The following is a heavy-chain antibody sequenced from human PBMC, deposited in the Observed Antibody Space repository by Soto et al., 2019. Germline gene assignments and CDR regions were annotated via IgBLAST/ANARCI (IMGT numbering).Heavy chain of an antibody. D-gene: IGHD1-26*01. CDR3: ARVGAAPPYNWFDP. CDR1: GGSISSGGYY. V-gene: IGHV4-31*03. J-gene: IGHJ5*02. CDR2: IYYSGST. Sequence: SETLSLTCTVSGGSISSGGYYWSWIRQHPGKGLEWIGYIYYSGSTYYNPSLKSRVTISVDTSKNQFSLKLSSVTAADTAVYYCARVGAAPPYNWFDPWGQGTLVTVSS.